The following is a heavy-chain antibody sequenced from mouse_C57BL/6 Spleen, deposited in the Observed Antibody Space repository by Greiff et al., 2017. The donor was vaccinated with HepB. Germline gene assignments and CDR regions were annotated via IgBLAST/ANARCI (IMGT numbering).Heavy chain of an antibody. D-gene: IGHD2-4*01. J-gene: IGHJ2*01. V-gene: IGHV1-80*01. CDR2: IYPGDGDT. Sequence: LVESGAELVKPGASVKISCKASGYAFSSYWMNWVKQRPGKGLEWIGQIYPGDGDTNYNGKFKGKATLTADKSSSTAYMQLSSLTSEDSAVYFCARRRGYDYDEGYYFDYWGQGTTLTVSS. CDR3: ARRRGYDYDEGYYFDY. CDR1: GYAFSSYW.